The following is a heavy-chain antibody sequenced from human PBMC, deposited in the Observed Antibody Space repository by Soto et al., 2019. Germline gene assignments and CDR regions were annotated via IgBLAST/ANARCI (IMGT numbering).Heavy chain of an antibody. CDR3: ARSLRYFDWLLYN. J-gene: IGHJ4*02. V-gene: IGHV4-59*08. D-gene: IGHD3-9*01. CDR2: IYYSGST. Sequence: PETLSLTCTVSGGSISSYYWSWIRQPPGKGLEWIGYIYYSGSTNYNPSLKSRVTISVDTSKNQFSLKLSSVTAADTAVYYCARSLRYFDWLLYNWGQGTLVTVS. CDR1: GGSISSYY.